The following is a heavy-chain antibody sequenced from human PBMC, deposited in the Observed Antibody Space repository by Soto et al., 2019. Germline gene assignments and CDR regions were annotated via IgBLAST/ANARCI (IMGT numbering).Heavy chain of an antibody. CDR3: ATGRSEVVPGAMDT. CDR2: IIGSGGST. Sequence: LRLSCAASGFTFNSYAMSWVRQAPGKGLEWVSTIIGSGGSTYYADSVKGRFSVSRDNSKNTLYLQMNSLRAADTAVYYCATGRSEVVPGAMDTWGQGTLVTVSS. CDR1: GFTFNSYA. J-gene: IGHJ5*02. D-gene: IGHD2-2*01. V-gene: IGHV3-23*01.